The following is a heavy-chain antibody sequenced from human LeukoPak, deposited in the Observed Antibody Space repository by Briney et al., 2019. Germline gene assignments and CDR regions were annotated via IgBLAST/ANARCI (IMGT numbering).Heavy chain of an antibody. CDR1: GYTFTGYY. CDR2: INPNSGGT. Sequence: ASVKVSCKASGYTFTGYYMHWVRQAPGQGLEWMGWINPNSGGTNYAQKFQGRVTMTEDTSTDAAYMELSSLRSEDTAVYYCATGGRGSGSYYFDYWGQGTLVTVSS. V-gene: IGHV1-2*02. J-gene: IGHJ4*02. CDR3: ATGGRGSGSYYFDY. D-gene: IGHD3-10*01.